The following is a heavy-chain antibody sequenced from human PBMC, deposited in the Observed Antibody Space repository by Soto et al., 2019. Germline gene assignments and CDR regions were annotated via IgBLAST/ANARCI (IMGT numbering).Heavy chain of an antibody. D-gene: IGHD5-12*01. CDR3: ARDSPSGSTFSGYDAIDY. CDR1: GGAFTNDI. Sequence: QVQLVQSGAEVKKPGSSVKVSCKASGGAFTNDIITWVRQAPGQGLEWMGRIIPLLDITNYAQKFQGRVTITAXKXTXTXXMELTSLISEDTAVYYCARDSPSGSTFSGYDAIDYWGQGTLVTVSS. CDR2: IIPLLDIT. V-gene: IGHV1-69*08. J-gene: IGHJ4*02.